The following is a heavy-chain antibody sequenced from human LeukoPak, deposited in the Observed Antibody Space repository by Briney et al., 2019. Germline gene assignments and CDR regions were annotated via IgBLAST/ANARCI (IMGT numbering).Heavy chain of an antibody. Sequence: SETLSLTCTVSGGSISSYYWSWIRQPPGKGLEWIGYIHYSGSTIYNPSLKSRVTISVDTSKNQLSLKLSSVTAADTAVYYCARDRGSGWYLLDYWGQGTLVTVSS. D-gene: IGHD6-19*01. V-gene: IGHV4-59*01. CDR3: ARDRGSGWYLLDY. CDR2: IHYSGST. J-gene: IGHJ4*02. CDR1: GGSISSYY.